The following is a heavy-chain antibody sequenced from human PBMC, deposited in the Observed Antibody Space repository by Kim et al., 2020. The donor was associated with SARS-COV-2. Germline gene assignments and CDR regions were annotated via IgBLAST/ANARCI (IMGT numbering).Heavy chain of an antibody. D-gene: IGHD3-10*01. CDR3: AKDSDYYGSGSYPGNWFDP. Sequence: GRFTISRDNSKNTLYLQMNSLRAEDTAVYYCAKDSDYYGSGSYPGNWFDPWGQGTLVTVSS. J-gene: IGHJ5*02. V-gene: IGHV3-23*01.